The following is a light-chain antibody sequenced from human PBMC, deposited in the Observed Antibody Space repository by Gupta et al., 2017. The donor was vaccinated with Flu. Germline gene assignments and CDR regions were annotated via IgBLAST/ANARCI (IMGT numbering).Light chain of an antibody. J-gene: IGLJ3*02. CDR1: SSHIGSNY. Sequence: SVLTQPPSASGTPGQRVTISCSGSSSHIGSNYVYWYQQLPGTAPKLLIYRNNQRLSGVPDRFSGSKSGTSASLAISGLRAGDEADYYCAAGDDSLSGWVFGGGTKLTVL. V-gene: IGLV1-47*01. CDR2: RNN. CDR3: AAGDDSLSGWV.